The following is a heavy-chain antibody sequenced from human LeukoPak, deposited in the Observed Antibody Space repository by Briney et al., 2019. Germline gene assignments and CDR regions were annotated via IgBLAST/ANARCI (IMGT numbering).Heavy chain of an antibody. CDR2: IKQDGSEK. D-gene: IGHD3-3*01. Sequence: PGGSLRLSCAASRFTFSTYTMNWVRQAPGKGLEWVANIKQDGSEKYYVDSVTGRFTISRDNAKNSLYLQMSSLRAEDTAVYYCARDHGDNLWSGYLDWGQGTLVTVSS. CDR1: RFTFSTYT. V-gene: IGHV3-7*03. J-gene: IGHJ4*02. CDR3: ARDHGDNLWSGYLD.